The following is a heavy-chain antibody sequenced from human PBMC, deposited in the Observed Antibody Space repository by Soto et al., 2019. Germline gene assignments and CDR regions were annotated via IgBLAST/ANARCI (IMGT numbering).Heavy chain of an antibody. V-gene: IGHV4-59*01. CDR3: ARGAPRGIIHDFDS. CDR1: GGSISSYY. Sequence: SETLSLTCTVSGGSISSYYWSWIRQPPGKGLEWIGYIYYSGSTNYNPSLKSRVTISVDTSKNQFSLKLSSVTAADTAVYYCARGAPRGIIHDFDSWGQGSLVTVSS. D-gene: IGHD3-10*01. CDR2: IYYSGST. J-gene: IGHJ4*02.